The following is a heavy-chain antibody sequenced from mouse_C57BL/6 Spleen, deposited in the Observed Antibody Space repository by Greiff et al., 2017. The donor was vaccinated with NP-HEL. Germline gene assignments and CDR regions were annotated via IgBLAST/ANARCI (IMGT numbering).Heavy chain of an antibody. J-gene: IGHJ2*01. CDR1: GFNFTNTY. CDR2: IDPANGNT. V-gene: IGHV14-3*01. Sequence: VQLQQSVAELVRPGASVKLSCTASGFNFTNTYMHWVKQRPEQGLEWIGRIDPANGNTKYAPKFKGKATITADTSSNTAYLQLSSLTSEVTDVYCCAGYGYGGWNYWDYWGQGTTLTVSS. CDR3: AGYGYGGWNYWDY. D-gene: IGHD2-2*01.